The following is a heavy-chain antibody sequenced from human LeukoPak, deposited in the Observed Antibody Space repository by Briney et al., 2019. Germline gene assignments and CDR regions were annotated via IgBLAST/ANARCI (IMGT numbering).Heavy chain of an antibody. CDR1: GGTLSSYT. J-gene: IGHJ4*02. CDR3: ARSPRGSSGYYYQIDY. CDR2: IIPMFGTA. D-gene: IGHD3-22*01. Sequence: SVKVPCRASGGTLSSYTISWVRQAPGQGLEWMGGIIPMFGTAHYAQKLQGRATITADESTRTAHLELSGLRSDDAAVYYCARSPRGSSGYYYQIDYWGQGTLVTVSS. V-gene: IGHV1-69*13.